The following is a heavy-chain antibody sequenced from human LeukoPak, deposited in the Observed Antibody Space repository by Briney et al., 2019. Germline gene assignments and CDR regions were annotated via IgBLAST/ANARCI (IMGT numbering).Heavy chain of an antibody. D-gene: IGHD6-6*01. J-gene: IGHJ2*01. Sequence: GSSVKVSCKASGGTFSSYAISWVRQAPGQGLEWMGGIIPIFGTANYAQKFQGRVTITADESTSTAYMELSSLRSEDTAVYYCARTPPERSRIAARPEDWYFDLWGRGTLVTVSS. CDR1: GGTFSSYA. CDR2: IIPIFGTA. CDR3: ARTPPERSRIAARPEDWYFDL. V-gene: IGHV1-69*01.